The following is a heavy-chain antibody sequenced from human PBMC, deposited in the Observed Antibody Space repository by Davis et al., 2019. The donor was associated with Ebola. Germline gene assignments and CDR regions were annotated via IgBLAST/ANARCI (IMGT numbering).Heavy chain of an antibody. CDR3: ARSSIAARPGYYYGMDV. J-gene: IGHJ6*02. D-gene: IGHD6-6*01. V-gene: IGHV3-21*01. CDR1: GFTFSSYS. Sequence: VILGGSLRLSCAASGFTFSSYSMNWVRQAPGKGLEWVSSISSSSSYIYYADSVKGRFTISRDNAKNSLYLQMNSLRAEDTAVDYCARSSIAARPGYYYGMDVWGQGTTVTVSS. CDR2: ISSSSSYI.